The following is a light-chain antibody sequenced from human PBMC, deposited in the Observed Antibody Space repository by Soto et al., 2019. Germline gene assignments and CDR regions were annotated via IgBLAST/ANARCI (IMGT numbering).Light chain of an antibody. Sequence: QSVLTQPASVSGSPGQSITISCTGTSSDVGGYNYVSWYQQPPDKAPKLMIYEVSNRPSGVSNRFSGSKSGNTASLTISGLQSEDEGNYYCSSYTRGSTLVFGGGTKLTVL. V-gene: IGLV2-14*01. CDR3: SSYTRGSTLV. J-gene: IGLJ3*02. CDR1: SSDVGGYNY. CDR2: EVS.